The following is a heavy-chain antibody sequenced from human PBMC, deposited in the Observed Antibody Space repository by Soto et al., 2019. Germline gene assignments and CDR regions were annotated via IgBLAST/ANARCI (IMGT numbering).Heavy chain of an antibody. V-gene: IGHV3-9*01. CDR1: GFTFDDYA. CDR3: TTTTVDY. CDR2: ISWNSGSI. J-gene: IGHJ4*02. Sequence: EVQLVESGGGLVQPGRSLRLSCAASGFTFDDYAMHWVRQAPGKGLEWVSGISWNSGSIGYADSVKGRFTISRDNAKNSLYLQMNSLRAEDTALYYCTTTTVDYWGQGTLVTVSS. D-gene: IGHD1-26*01.